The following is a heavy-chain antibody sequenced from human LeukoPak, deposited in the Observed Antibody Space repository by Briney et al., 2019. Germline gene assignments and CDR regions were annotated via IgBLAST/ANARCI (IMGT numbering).Heavy chain of an antibody. J-gene: IGHJ4*02. Sequence: GASVKVSCKASGGTFSSYDINWVRQAPGKGLEWMGGFDPEDGETIYAQKFQGRVTMTEDTSTDTAYMELSSLRSEDTAVYYCATTYSAYRGLWLLDYWGQGTLVTVSS. V-gene: IGHV1-24*01. CDR3: ATTYSAYRGLWLLDY. D-gene: IGHD5-18*01. CDR2: FDPEDGET. CDR1: GGTFSSYD.